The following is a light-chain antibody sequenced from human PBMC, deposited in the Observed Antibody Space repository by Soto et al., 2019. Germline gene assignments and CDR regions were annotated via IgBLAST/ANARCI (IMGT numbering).Light chain of an antibody. V-gene: IGKV3-20*01. Sequence: DTVFTRSPVTLSLSPGERATLSCRASQSVSNNYLAWYQHKPGQAPRLLIYGASNRATGIPDRFSGSGSGTDFTLTISRLEPEDFAVYYCQQYGSSGTFGQGTKVDIK. J-gene: IGKJ1*01. CDR1: QSVSNNY. CDR3: QQYGSSGT. CDR2: GAS.